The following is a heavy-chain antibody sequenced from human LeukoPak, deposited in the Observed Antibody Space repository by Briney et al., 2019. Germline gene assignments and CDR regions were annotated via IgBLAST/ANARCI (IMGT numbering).Heavy chain of an antibody. CDR1: GFTFSSYA. J-gene: IGHJ4*02. D-gene: IGHD2-2*02. V-gene: IGHV3-23*01. CDR3: AKRGQYQVLYAFDY. Sequence: GGSLRLSCAASGFTFSSYAMSWVRQAPGKGLEWVSAISGGGGSSYYAGSVKGRFTISRDNSKNTLYLQMNSLRAEDTAVYYCAKRGQYQVLYAFDYWGQGTLVTVSS. CDR2: ISGGGGSS.